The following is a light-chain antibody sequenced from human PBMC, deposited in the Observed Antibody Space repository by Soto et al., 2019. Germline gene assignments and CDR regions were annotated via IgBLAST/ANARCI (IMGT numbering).Light chain of an antibody. CDR2: RNN. V-gene: IGLV1-47*01. J-gene: IGLJ1*01. CDR1: SSNIGSNY. CDR3: AAWDDSLSRYV. Sequence: QSVLTQPPSASGTPGQRVTISCSGSSSNIGSNYVYWYQQLPGTAPKLLIYRNNQRPSGVPDRFSGSKSGTSASLAISGLRSEDEADYYCAAWDDSLSRYVFGTETKLTVL.